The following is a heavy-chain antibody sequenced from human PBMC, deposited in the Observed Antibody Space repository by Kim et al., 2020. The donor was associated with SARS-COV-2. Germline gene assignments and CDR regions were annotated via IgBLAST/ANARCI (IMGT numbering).Heavy chain of an antibody. CDR2: VYYSGST. CDR1: GGSISSGGYY. V-gene: IGHV4-31*03. Sequence: SETLSLTCTVSGGSISSGGYYWSWIRQHPGKGLEWIGYVYYSGSTHYNPSPKSRVTISVDTSKNQFSLKLSSVTAADTAVYFCARDVGYGSGSYGMDVWGQGTTVTVSS. J-gene: IGHJ6*02. D-gene: IGHD3-10*01. CDR3: ARDVGYGSGSYGMDV.